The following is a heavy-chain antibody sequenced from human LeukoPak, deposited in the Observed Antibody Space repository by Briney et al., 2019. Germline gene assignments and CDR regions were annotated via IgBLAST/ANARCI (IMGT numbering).Heavy chain of an antibody. CDR1: GGTFSSYA. J-gene: IGHJ4*02. D-gene: IGHD3-9*01. Sequence: SVKVSCKASGGTFSSYAISWVRQAPGKGLEWMGGIIPISGTANYAQKFQGRVTITADNSTSTAYMELRSLRSEHTAVYYCARNDHDILTGYYNYYFDYWGQGTLVTVSS. V-gene: IGHV1-69*06. CDR3: ARNDHDILTGYYNYYFDY. CDR2: IIPISGTA.